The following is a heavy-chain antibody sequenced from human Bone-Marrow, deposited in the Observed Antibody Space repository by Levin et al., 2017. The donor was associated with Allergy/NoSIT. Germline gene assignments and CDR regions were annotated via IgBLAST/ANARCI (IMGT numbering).Heavy chain of an antibody. CDR2: ISSSGSTI. D-gene: IGHD2-15*01. Sequence: GESLKISCAASGFTFSSYEMNWVRQAPGKGLEWVSYISSSGSTIYYADSVKGRFTISRDNAKNSLYLQMNSLRAEDTAVYYCARGYVVVVAADDAFDIWGQGTMVTVSS. CDR1: GFTFSSYE. CDR3: ARGYVVVVAADDAFDI. V-gene: IGHV3-48*03. J-gene: IGHJ3*02.